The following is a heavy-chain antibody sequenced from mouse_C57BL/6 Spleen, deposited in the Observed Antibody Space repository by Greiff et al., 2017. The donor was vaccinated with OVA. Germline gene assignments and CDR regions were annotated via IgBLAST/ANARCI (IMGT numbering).Heavy chain of an antibody. CDR1: GYSITSGYY. Sequence: EVKLQESGPGLVKPSQSLSLTCSVTGYSITSGYYWNWIRQFPGNKLEWMGYISYDGSNNYNPSLKNRISITRDTSKNQFFLKLNSVTTEDTATYYWARALLYGGFAYWGQGTLVTVSA. J-gene: IGHJ3*01. CDR3: ARALLYGGFAY. D-gene: IGHD1-1*01. V-gene: IGHV3-6*01. CDR2: ISYDGSN.